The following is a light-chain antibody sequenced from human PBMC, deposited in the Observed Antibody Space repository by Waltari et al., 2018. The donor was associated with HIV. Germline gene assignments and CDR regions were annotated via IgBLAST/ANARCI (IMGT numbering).Light chain of an antibody. V-gene: IGLV1-44*01. CDR2: SNH. CDR1: SSNIGTNT. Sequence: QSVLTQPPSASGTPGQRVTISCSGSSSNIGTNTVHWYQHLPGSAPKLLIYSNHQRPSGVPDRFSASKSGTSASRAISGLRSEDEAEYYCAAWDENLNGLFGGGTKLTVL. CDR3: AAWDENLNGL. J-gene: IGLJ3*02.